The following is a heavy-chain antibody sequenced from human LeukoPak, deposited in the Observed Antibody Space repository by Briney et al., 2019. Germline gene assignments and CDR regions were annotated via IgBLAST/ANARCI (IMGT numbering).Heavy chain of an antibody. Sequence: SGGSLRLSCAASGFSVSASYMSWVRQAPGKGLEWVSVIYSGGSTYYADSVKGRFTISRDNSKNTLYLQMNSLRAEDTAVYYCATTVTTGDAFDIWGQGTMVTVSS. V-gene: IGHV3-53*01. D-gene: IGHD4-17*01. CDR1: GFSVSASY. CDR3: ATTVTTGDAFDI. CDR2: IYSGGST. J-gene: IGHJ3*02.